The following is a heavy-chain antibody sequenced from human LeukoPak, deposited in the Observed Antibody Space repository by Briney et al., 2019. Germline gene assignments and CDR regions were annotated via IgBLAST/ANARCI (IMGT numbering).Heavy chain of an antibody. J-gene: IGHJ4*02. CDR2: IYSGGST. CDR1: GFTVSSNY. V-gene: IGHV3-53*01. D-gene: IGHD3-16*01. CDR3: ARGILGDSIDY. Sequence: GGSLRLSCAASGFTVSSNYMSWVRQAPGKGLEWVSVIYSGGSTYYADSVKGRFTISRDNSKNTLYLQMNSLRAEDTAVYYCARGILGDSIDYWGQGTLVTVSS.